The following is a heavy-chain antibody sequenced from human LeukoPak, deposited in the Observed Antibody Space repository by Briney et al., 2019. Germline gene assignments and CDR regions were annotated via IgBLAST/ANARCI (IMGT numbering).Heavy chain of an antibody. CDR1: GFTFSSYA. D-gene: IGHD4-17*01. CDR2: IYSGGST. Sequence: GGSLRLSCAASGFTFSSYAMNWVRQAPGKGLEWVSVIYSGGSTYYADSVKGRFTISRDNSKNTLYLQMNSLRAEDTAVYYCASEGTTVTTVYWGQGTLVTVSS. J-gene: IGHJ4*02. V-gene: IGHV3-66*01. CDR3: ASEGTTVTTVY.